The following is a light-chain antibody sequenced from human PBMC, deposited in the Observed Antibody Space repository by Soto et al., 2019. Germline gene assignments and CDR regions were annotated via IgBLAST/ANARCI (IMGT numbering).Light chain of an antibody. CDR2: EAS. J-gene: IGKJ4*01. CDR1: QDIRNY. V-gene: IGKV1-33*01. Sequence: DIQMNQSPSSLSASVGDRVTITCQASQDIRNYLNWFQQKPGKGPNLLIYEASSLATGVPSRFSGSGSGTDVTLAISSLQPEDTAKYFCQHYAEFPFTFEGGTNVEIK. CDR3: QHYAEFPFT.